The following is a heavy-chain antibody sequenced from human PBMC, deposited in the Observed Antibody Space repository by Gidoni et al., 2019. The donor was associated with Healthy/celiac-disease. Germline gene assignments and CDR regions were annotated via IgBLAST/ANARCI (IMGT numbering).Heavy chain of an antibody. CDR2: IKQDGSEK. CDR1: GFTFSSSW. J-gene: IGHJ6*02. CDR3: ARDGVAAAAGIDYYYGMDV. V-gene: IGHV3-7*01. Sequence: GSLRHSCAASGFTFSSSWLSWVRQAQWKGLEWVANIKQDGSEKYYVDSVKGRFTISRDNAKNSLYLQMNSLRAEDTAVYYCARDGVAAAAGIDYYYGMDVWGQGTTVTVSS. D-gene: IGHD6-13*01.